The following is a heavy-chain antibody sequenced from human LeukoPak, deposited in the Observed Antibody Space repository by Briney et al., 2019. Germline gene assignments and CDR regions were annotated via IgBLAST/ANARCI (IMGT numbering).Heavy chain of an antibody. CDR3: ARGWESSTQVLDGDY. V-gene: IGHV3-21*01. CDR2: ISSSSSYI. J-gene: IGHJ4*02. CDR1: GFTFSSYS. Sequence: PGGSLTLSCAASGFTFSSYSMNWVRQAPGKGLEWVSSISSSSSYIYYADSVKGRFTISRDNAKNSLYLQMNSLRAEDTAVYYCARGWESSTQVLDGDYWGQGTLVTVSS. D-gene: IGHD5-24*01.